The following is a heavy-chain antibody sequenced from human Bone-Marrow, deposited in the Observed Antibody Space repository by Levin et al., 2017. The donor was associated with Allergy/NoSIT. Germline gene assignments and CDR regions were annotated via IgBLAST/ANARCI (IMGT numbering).Heavy chain of an antibody. J-gene: IGHJ4*02. V-gene: IGHV3-30-3*01. Sequence: SGGSLRLSCAASGFTFSSYAMHWVRQAPGKGLEWVAVMSYDGSNEYYADSVKGRFTISRDNSKNTLYLQMDSLRAEDTAVYYCARVVSGSYYYFDFWGQGTLVTVSS. CDR2: MSYDGSNE. CDR3: ARVVSGSYYYFDF. CDR1: GFTFSSYA. D-gene: IGHD3-10*01.